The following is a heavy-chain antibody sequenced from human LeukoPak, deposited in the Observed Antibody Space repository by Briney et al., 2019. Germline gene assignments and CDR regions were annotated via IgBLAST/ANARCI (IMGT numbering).Heavy chain of an antibody. D-gene: IGHD3-16*01. CDR2: IKQDGSEK. CDR1: GFTFSSYA. V-gene: IGHV3-7*01. CDR3: VKGSYASFNYYHYMDV. J-gene: IGHJ6*03. Sequence: PGGSLRLSCAASGFTFSSYAMSWVRQAPGKGLEWVANIKQDGSEKYYVDSVKGRFTISRDNAKNSLFLQMNSLRAEDTALYYCVKGSYASFNYYHYMDVWGKGTTVTVSS.